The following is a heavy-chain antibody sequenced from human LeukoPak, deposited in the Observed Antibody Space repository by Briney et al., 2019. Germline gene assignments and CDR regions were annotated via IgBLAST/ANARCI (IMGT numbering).Heavy chain of an antibody. J-gene: IGHJ4*02. Sequence: SETLSLTCAVYGGSFSGYYWSWIRQPPGKGLEWIGEINHSGSTNYNPSLKSRVTISVDTSKNQFSLKLSSVTAADTAVYYCAREIGYYYDSSGYYGPSDYWGQGTLVTVSS. CDR1: GGSFSGYY. V-gene: IGHV4-34*01. D-gene: IGHD3-22*01. CDR3: AREIGYYYDSSGYYGPSDY. CDR2: INHSGST.